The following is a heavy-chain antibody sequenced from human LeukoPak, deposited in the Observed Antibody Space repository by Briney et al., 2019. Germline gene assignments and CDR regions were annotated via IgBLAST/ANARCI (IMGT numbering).Heavy chain of an antibody. CDR3: ARDGNPFLEGPDYFDK. J-gene: IGHJ4*02. Sequence: PGGSLRLSCAASGFTFSSYGMNWVRQAPGKGLEWVAVIWYGGSNKYYADSVKGRFTISRDNSKKTLYLQMNSLRTEDTAVYYCARDGNPFLEGPDYFDKWGQGTLVTVSS. D-gene: IGHD3-3*01. CDR2: IWYGGSNK. CDR1: GFTFSSYG. V-gene: IGHV3-33*08.